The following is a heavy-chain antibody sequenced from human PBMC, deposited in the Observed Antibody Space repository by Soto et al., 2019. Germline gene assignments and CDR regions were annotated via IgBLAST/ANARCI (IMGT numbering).Heavy chain of an antibody. CDR2: FYDSGST. V-gene: IGHV4-61*01. CDR3: AASAPPATNYYYAMDV. J-gene: IGHJ6*02. CDR1: GGSVSSGSFY. D-gene: IGHD5-12*01. Sequence: PSETLSLTCTVSGGSVSSGSFYWSWIRRPPGKGLEWIGYFYDSGSTNYNPSLRSRVTMSVDTSKNQFSLKLSSVTAADTAVYYCAASAPPATNYYYAMDVWGQGTTATVSS.